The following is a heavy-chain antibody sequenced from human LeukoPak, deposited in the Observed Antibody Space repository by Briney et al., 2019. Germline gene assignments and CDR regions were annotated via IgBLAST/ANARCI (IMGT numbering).Heavy chain of an antibody. CDR2: INPNSGGT. CDR3: ARGGWGVVPAAPEMYYYYGMDV. V-gene: IGHV1-2*06. Sequence: ASVKVSCKASGYTFTGYYMHWVRQAPGQGLEWMGRINPNSGGTNYAQKFQGRVTMTRDTSISTAYMELSRLRSDDTAVYYCARGGWGVVPAAPEMYYYYGMDVWGQGTTVTVSS. D-gene: IGHD2-2*01. J-gene: IGHJ6*02. CDR1: GYTFTGYY.